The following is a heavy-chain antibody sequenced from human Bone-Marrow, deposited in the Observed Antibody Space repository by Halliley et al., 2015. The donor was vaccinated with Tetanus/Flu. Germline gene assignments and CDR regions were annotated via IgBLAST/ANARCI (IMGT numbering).Heavy chain of an antibody. V-gene: IGHV4-59*01. CDR2: IYSSGGT. Sequence: GYIYSSGGTKSNPSLNSRVPISMDTSKNQISLKLTSTTAADTAVYYCARDVDDYSDYIWFDPWGQGTLVTVSS. D-gene: IGHD4-17*01. CDR3: ARDVDDYSDYIWFDP. J-gene: IGHJ5*02.